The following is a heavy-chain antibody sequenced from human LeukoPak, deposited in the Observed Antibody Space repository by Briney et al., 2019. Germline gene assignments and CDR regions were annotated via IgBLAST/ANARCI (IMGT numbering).Heavy chain of an antibody. D-gene: IGHD2-2*01. V-gene: IGHV1-18*04. Sequence: ASVKVSCKASGYTFTSYGISWVRQAPGQGLEWMGWISAYNGNTNYAQKLQGRVTMTTDTSTSTAYMELRSLRSDDTAVYYCAREVVSHCSSTSCHHPFDYWGQGTLVTVSS. CDR1: GYTFTSYG. J-gene: IGHJ4*02. CDR3: AREVVSHCSSTSCHHPFDY. CDR2: ISAYNGNT.